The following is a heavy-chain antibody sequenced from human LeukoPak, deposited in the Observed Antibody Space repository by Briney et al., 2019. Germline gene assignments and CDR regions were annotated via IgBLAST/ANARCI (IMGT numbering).Heavy chain of an antibody. CDR2: ISSSGSTI. V-gene: IGHV3-11*04. CDR1: GFTFSDYY. J-gene: IGHJ4*01. Sequence: GGCLRLSCAASGFTFSDYYMSWIRQAPGKGLEWVSYISSSGSTIYYADSVKGRFTISRDNAKNSLYLQMNSLRAEDTAVYYCARAMEGYDILTGYQYYFDYWGQGTLVTVSS. D-gene: IGHD3-9*01. CDR3: ARAMEGYDILTGYQYYFDY.